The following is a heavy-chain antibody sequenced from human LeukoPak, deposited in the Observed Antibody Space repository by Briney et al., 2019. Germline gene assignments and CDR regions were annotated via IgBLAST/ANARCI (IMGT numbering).Heavy chain of an antibody. V-gene: IGHV4-4*02. CDR2: IYHSGST. D-gene: IGHD4-23*01. J-gene: IGHJ3*02. Sequence: PSETLSLPCAVSGGSISSSNWWSWVRQPPGKGLEWIGEIYHSGSTNYNPSLKSRVTISVDKYKNQFSLKLSSVTAADTAVYYCAREPAATVAAFDIWGQGTMVTVSS. CDR1: GGSISSSNW. CDR3: AREPAATVAAFDI.